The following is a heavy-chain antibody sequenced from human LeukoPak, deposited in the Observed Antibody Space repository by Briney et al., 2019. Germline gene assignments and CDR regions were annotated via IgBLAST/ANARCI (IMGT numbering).Heavy chain of an antibody. J-gene: IGHJ4*02. D-gene: IGHD3-9*01. CDR1: GGSFSGYY. CDR2: INHSGST. Sequence: SETLSLTCAVYGGSFSGYYWSWIRQPPGKGLEWIGEINHSGSTNYNPSLKSRVTISVDTSKNQFSLKLSSVTAADTAVYYCARGVRVLRYFDWAPSPYFLDYWGQGTLVTVSS. CDR3: ARGVRVLRYFDWAPSPYFLDY. V-gene: IGHV4-34*01.